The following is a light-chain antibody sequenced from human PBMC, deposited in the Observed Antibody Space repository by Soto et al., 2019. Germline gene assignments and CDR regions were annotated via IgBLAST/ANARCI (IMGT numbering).Light chain of an antibody. V-gene: IGLV3-21*02. CDR3: QVWDTGNDHVV. CDR2: DDS. J-gene: IGLJ2*01. CDR1: NIKSKS. Sequence: SYELTQPPSVSVAPGQTARITCGGNNIKSKSVHWYQQRPVQAPVLVVHDDSYRPSGIPERFSGSNSENTATLSITRVEAVDEADYYCQVWDTGNDHVVFGGGPKLTVL.